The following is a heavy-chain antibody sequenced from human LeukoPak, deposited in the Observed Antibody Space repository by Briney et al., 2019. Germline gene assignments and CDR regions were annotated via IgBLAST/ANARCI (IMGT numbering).Heavy chain of an antibody. D-gene: IGHD3-10*02. CDR3: AELGITMIGGV. Sequence: GGSLRLSCAASGFTFSSYGMSWVRQAPGKGLDWVSAISGSVGSTYYADSVKGRFTISREKAKNLLYLKMNSMRTEDTAVYYCAELGITMIGGVWGKGTTVTISS. CDR1: GFTFSSYG. J-gene: IGHJ6*04. CDR2: ISGSVGST. V-gene: IGHV3-23*01.